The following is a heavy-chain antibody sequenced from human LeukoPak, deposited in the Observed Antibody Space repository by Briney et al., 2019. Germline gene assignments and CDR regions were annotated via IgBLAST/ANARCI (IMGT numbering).Heavy chain of an antibody. CDR1: GYPISSGYY. Sequence: PSETLSLTCAVSGYPISSGYYWGWIRQPPGKGLEWIGSIYHSGSTYYNPSLKSRVTISVDTSKNQFSLKLSSVTAADTAVYYCARGGGYDEGVDYWGQGTLVTASS. V-gene: IGHV4-38-2*01. J-gene: IGHJ4*02. CDR2: IYHSGST. CDR3: ARGGGYDEGVDY. D-gene: IGHD5-12*01.